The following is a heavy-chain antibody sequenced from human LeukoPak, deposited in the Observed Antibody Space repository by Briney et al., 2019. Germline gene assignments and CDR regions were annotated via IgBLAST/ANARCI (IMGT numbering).Heavy chain of an antibody. CDR1: GFTFTTYG. CDR2: ISYDGNNI. D-gene: IGHD2-2*01. Sequence: GGSLRLSCAASGFTFTTYGMHWVRQAPGKGLEWVAVISYDGNNIYYADSVKGRFTISRDNSKNTLYLQMNSLRAEDTAVYYCAKGGCSSTSCYGTYYYYGMDVWGQGTTVTVSS. J-gene: IGHJ6*02. V-gene: IGHV3-30*18. CDR3: AKGGCSSTSCYGTYYYYGMDV.